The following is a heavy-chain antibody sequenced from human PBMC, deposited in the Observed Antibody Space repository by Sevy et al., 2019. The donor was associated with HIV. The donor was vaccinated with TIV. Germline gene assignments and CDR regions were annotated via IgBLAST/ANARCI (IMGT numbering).Heavy chain of an antibody. Sequence: GGSLRLSCAASGFTFSSYGMHWVRQAPSKGLEWVAVISYDGSNKYYADSVKGRFTISRDNSKNTLYLQMNSLRAEDTAVYYCAKDQSRYYGSGSYRYGMDVWGQGTTVTVSS. V-gene: IGHV3-30*18. CDR1: GFTFSSYG. CDR2: ISYDGSNK. D-gene: IGHD3-10*01. J-gene: IGHJ6*02. CDR3: AKDQSRYYGSGSYRYGMDV.